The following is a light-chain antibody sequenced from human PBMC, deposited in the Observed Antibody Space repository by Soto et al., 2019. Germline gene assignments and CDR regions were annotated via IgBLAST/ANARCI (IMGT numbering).Light chain of an antibody. J-gene: IGLJ1*01. Sequence: HSALTQPPSASGSPGQSVTISCTGTSSDVGGYNYVSWYQQHPGKAPKLMIYEVSKRPSGVPDRFSGSKSGNTASLTVSGLQAEDEADYYCSSSAGSNNFYAFGTGTKLTVL. CDR1: SSDVGGYNY. CDR2: EVS. CDR3: SSSAGSNNFYA. V-gene: IGLV2-8*01.